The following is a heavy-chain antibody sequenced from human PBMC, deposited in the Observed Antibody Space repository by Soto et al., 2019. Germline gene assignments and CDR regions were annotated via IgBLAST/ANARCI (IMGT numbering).Heavy chain of an antibody. CDR3: ARDTGPNGYNYYYFGMDV. Sequence: QVHLVESGGGVVQPGRSLRLSCAASGFTFSNYAMHWVRQAPGKGLEWVAVISYDGSDKYNANSVKGRFTISRDNSKNTLDLQMNSLRAEDTAVYYCARDTGPNGYNYYYFGMDVWGQWTTVTV. CDR1: GFTFSNYA. J-gene: IGHJ6*02. V-gene: IGHV3-30-3*01. CDR2: ISYDGSDK. D-gene: IGHD5-18*01.